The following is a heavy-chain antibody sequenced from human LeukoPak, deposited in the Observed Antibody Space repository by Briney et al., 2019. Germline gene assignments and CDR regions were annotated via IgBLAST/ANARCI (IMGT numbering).Heavy chain of an antibody. V-gene: IGHV3-74*01. CDR1: GFTFSSYW. D-gene: IGHD2-2*01. CDR2: INSDGSRT. J-gene: IGHJ4*02. CDR3: ARDVRVPFDY. Sequence: GGSLRLSCAASGFTFSSYWMHWVRQAPGKGLVWVSSINSDGSRTNYADSVKGRFTISRDNAKNTLFVQMNTLRAEDTAVYYCARDVRVPFDYWGQGTLVTVSS.